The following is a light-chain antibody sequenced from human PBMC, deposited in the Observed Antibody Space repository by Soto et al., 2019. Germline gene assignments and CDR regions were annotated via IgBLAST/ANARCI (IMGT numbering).Light chain of an antibody. J-gene: IGKJ3*01. V-gene: IGKV3-15*01. CDR3: QQYDNLPLT. CDR1: QSVGSN. CDR2: GAS. Sequence: ERVMTQSPATLSVSPGERATLSCRASQSVGSNLAWYQQKPGQAPRLLIFGASSRATGVPARLSGSGSGQEFTLTIHSLQSEDFAVYFCQQYDNLPLTFGPGTKVDIK.